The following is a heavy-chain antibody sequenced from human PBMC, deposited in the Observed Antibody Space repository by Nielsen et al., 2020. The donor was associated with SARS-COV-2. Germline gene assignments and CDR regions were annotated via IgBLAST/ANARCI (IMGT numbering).Heavy chain of an antibody. J-gene: IGHJ6*02. CDR3: ARGEYGDYLSGMDV. Sequence: QATGKGLEWIGYIYHSGSTYYNPSLKSRVTISVDKSKNQFSLKLSSVTAADTAVYYCARGEYGDYLSGMDVWGQGTTVTVSS. CDR2: IYHSGST. D-gene: IGHD4-17*01. V-gene: IGHV4-30-2*01.